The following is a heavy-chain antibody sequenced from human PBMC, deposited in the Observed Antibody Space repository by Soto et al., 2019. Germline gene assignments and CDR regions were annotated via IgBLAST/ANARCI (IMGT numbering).Heavy chain of an antibody. Sequence: QVQLVQSGAEVKKPGASVKVSCKASGYSFTSHGINWVRQAPGQGLEWMGWISAHNGNTDYAQKFQGRVTMTTDTSTSTAYLDLRRLRSDDTAVYYCARDQGFYCTNGVCFPLDYWGQGTPVTVSS. V-gene: IGHV1-18*01. J-gene: IGHJ4*02. CDR1: GYSFTSHG. CDR3: ARDQGFYCTNGVCFPLDY. CDR2: ISAHNGNT. D-gene: IGHD2-8*01.